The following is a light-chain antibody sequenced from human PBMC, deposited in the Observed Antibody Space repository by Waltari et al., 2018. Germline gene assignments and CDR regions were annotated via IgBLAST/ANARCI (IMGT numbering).Light chain of an antibody. J-gene: IGKJ2*01. V-gene: IGKV1-33*01. CDR3: QQYDNLPRRYT. CDR1: QDISNY. Sequence: DIQMTQSPSSLSASVGDRVTITCQASQDISNYLNWYQQKPGKAPKLLIYDASNLETGVPSRCSGSGSGTDFTFTISSLQPEDIATYYCQQYDNLPRRYTFGQGTKLEIK. CDR2: DAS.